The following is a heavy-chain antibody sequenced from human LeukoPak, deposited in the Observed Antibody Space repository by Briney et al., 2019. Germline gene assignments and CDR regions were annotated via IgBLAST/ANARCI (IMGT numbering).Heavy chain of an antibody. CDR2: IYTSGST. J-gene: IGHJ6*03. V-gene: IGHV4-61*02. Sequence: PSETLSLTCAVSGGSISSGGYYWSWIRQPAGKGLEWIGRIYTSGSTNYNPSLKSRVTMSVDTSKNQFSLKLSSVTAADTAVYYCARTDIVVVPAANAENYYYYMDVWGKGTTVTISS. CDR1: GGSISSGGYY. D-gene: IGHD2-2*01. CDR3: ARTDIVVVPAANAENYYYYMDV.